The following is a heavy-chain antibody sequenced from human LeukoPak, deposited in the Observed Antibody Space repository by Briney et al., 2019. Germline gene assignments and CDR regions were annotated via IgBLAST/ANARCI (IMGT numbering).Heavy chain of an antibody. Sequence: PGRSLRLSCAASGFTFSSYGMHWVRQARGKGLEWVAVISYDGSNKYYADSVKGRFTISRDNSKNTLYLQMNSLRAEDTAVYYCAKVSYGSGSYYDYWGQGTLVTVSS. J-gene: IGHJ4*02. V-gene: IGHV3-30*18. CDR2: ISYDGSNK. CDR3: AKVSYGSGSYYDY. D-gene: IGHD3-10*01. CDR1: GFTFSSYG.